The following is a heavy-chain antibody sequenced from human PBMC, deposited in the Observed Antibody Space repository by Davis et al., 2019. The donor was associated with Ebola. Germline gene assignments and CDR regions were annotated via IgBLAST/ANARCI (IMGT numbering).Heavy chain of an antibody. CDR1: GYTFTSYY. CDR3: ARDAGSRDSSGQADYYYYYYMDV. V-gene: IGHV1-46*01. Sequence: ASVKVSCKASGYTFTSYYMHWVRQAPGQGLEWMGIINPSGGSTSYAQKFQGRVTMTRDTSTSTVYMELSSLRSEDTAVYYCARDAGSRDSSGQADYYYYYYMDVWGKGTTVTVSS. J-gene: IGHJ6*03. CDR2: INPSGGST. D-gene: IGHD3-22*01.